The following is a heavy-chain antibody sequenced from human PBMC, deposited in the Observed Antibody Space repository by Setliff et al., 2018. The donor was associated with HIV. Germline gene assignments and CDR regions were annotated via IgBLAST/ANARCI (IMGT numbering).Heavy chain of an antibody. CDR3: ASAGSGTRAPPRY. CDR1: GGSISSYY. J-gene: IGHJ4*02. V-gene: IGHV4-59*01. Sequence: SETLSLTCTVSGGSISSYYWSWIRQPPGEGPEWIGYIFYSGSTNYNPSLKSRVTISLDTSKNQFSLKLTSVAAADTAVYYCASAGSGTRAPPRYWGQGTLVTVS. CDR2: IFYSGST. D-gene: IGHD1-1*01.